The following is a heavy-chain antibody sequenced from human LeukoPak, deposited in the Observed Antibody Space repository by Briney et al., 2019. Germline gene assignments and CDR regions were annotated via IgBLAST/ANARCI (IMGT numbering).Heavy chain of an antibody. V-gene: IGHV4-39*01. Sequence: SESLSLTCAVSGCSISSTSDYWAWIRQPPGKGLEWIGAIDYSGSTYHNPSLRRRVTTSLNTSRNQFSLRLSSVDAADAAVSYCAKAGVRYFDSSGLYAFDFWGQGTTVTVSS. CDR1: GCSISSTSDY. D-gene: IGHD3-22*01. CDR2: IDYSGST. J-gene: IGHJ3*01. CDR3: AKAGVRYFDSSGLYAFDF.